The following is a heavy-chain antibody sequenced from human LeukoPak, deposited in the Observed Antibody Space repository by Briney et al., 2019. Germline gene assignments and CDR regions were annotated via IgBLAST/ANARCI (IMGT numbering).Heavy chain of an antibody. V-gene: IGHV4-59*01. CDR2: IYYSGST. Sequence: PSETLSLTCTVSGGSISSYYWSWIRQPPGMGLEWIGYIYYSGSTTYNPSLKSRVTMSVDTSKNQFSLKLTSVTAADTAVYYCARDSKLLWFGELEYYFDYWGQGTLVTVSS. CDR3: ARDSKLLWFGELEYYFDY. J-gene: IGHJ4*02. D-gene: IGHD3-10*01. CDR1: GGSISSYY.